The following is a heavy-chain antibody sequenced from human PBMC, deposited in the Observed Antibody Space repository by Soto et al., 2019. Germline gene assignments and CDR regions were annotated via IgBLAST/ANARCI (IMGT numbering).Heavy chain of an antibody. CDR3: ARVFADILTGYYDY. V-gene: IGHV3-48*02. CDR2: ISSSSSTI. Sequence: GGPLRLSCAASGFTFSSYSMNWVRQAPGKGLEWVSYISSSSSTIYYADSVKGRFTISRDNAKNSLYLQMNSLRDEDTAVYYCARVFADILTGYYDYWGQGTLVTVSS. CDR1: GFTFSSYS. J-gene: IGHJ4*02. D-gene: IGHD3-9*01.